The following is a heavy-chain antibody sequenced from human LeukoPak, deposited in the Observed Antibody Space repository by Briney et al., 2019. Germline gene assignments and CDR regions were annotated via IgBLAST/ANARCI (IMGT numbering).Heavy chain of an antibody. CDR2: ISSSGGST. J-gene: IGHJ4*02. Sequence: PGGSLRLSCAASGFTFSNHGMSWVRQAPGKGLEWVSVISSSGGSTNYADSVKGRFTISRDNSKNTLYLQMNGLRAEDTAVYYCAKDDDNNAKLFLDSWGQGTLVTVSS. CDR1: GFTFSNHG. V-gene: IGHV3-23*01. CDR3: AKDDDNNAKLFLDS. D-gene: IGHD3-10*01.